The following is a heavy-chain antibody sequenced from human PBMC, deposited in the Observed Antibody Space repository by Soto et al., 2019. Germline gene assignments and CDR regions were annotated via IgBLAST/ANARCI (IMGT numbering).Heavy chain of an antibody. CDR2: IYYSGYT. D-gene: IGHD6-19*01. Sequence: PSETLSLTCTVSGGSISSSSYYWGWIRQPPGKGLEWIGSIYYSGYTYYNPSLKSRVTISVDTSKNQFSLKLSSVTAADTAVYYCARGSIAVAGNDAFDIWGQGTMVTVSS. J-gene: IGHJ3*02. V-gene: IGHV4-39*07. CDR3: ARGSIAVAGNDAFDI. CDR1: GGSISSSSYY.